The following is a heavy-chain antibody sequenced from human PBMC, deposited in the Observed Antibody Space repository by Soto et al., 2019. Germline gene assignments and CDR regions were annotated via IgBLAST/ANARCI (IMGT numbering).Heavy chain of an antibody. CDR2: IYYTGST. Sequence: SETLSLTCTVSGGSVTSGSYYWNWIRQPPGKGLEWIGYIYYTGSTNYNPSLKSRVTISADTSKNQFSLKLNSVTAADTAVYYCARLEMATDYWGQGILVTVSS. CDR1: GGSVTSGSYY. J-gene: IGHJ4*02. D-gene: IGHD5-12*01. CDR3: ARLEMATDY. V-gene: IGHV4-61*01.